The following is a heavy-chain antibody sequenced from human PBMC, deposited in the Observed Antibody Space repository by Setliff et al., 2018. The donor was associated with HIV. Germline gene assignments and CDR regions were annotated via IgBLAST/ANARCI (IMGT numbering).Heavy chain of an antibody. D-gene: IGHD2-15*01. V-gene: IGHV5-51*01. J-gene: IGHJ3*02. CDR1: VNSFASYW. Sequence: GESLKISCRGSVNSFASYWIGWVRQMPGKGLEWMGIIYPGDSDTRYSPSFQGHVTISADMSISTAYLQWSSLKASDTAMYYCARPRSSGSIDAFDIWGQGTMVTVSS. CDR3: ARPRSSGSIDAFDI. CDR2: IYPGDSDT.